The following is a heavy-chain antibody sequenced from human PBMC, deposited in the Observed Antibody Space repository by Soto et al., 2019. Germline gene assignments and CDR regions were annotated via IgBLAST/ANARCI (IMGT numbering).Heavy chain of an antibody. V-gene: IGHV1-2*02. J-gene: IGHJ4*02. CDR2: INTLSGDT. Sequence: QVQLVQSGAEVKKPGASVKVSCKASGYTFSGYYMHWVRQAPGQGLEWMGWINTLSGDTSFPQKLQGMLAMTRDTSVDTPFLQVSRRTTNGTAIYYCARYVLNVIFPLAYLGQGTLVSVTS. CDR1: GYTFSGYY. CDR3: ARYVLNVIFPLAY. D-gene: IGHD3-3*01.